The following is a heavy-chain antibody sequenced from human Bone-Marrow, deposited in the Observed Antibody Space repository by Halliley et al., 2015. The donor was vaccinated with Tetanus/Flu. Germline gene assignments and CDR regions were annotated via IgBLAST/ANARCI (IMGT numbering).Heavy chain of an antibody. CDR1: GFTFRSYW. CDR3: AREKTAAVVIDYYYYGIDV. J-gene: IGHJ6*02. D-gene: IGHD3-22*01. V-gene: IGHV3-7*01. Sequence: SLRLSCAASGFTFRSYWMSWVRQAPGKGLEWVANIKQDGSEKYYVDSVKGRSTISRDNAKNSLYLQMNSLRAEDTAVYYCAREKTAAVVIDYYYYGIDVWGQGTTVTVSS. CDR2: IKQDGSEK.